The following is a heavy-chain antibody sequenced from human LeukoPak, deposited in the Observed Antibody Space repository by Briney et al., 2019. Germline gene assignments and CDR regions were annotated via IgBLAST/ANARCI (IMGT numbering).Heavy chain of an antibody. V-gene: IGHV4-59*01. D-gene: IGHD1-14*01. CDR3: ARGEPVDY. CDR2: MYYSGST. J-gene: IGHJ4*02. CDR1: GGXITSYY. Sequence: SETLSLTCTVSGGXITSYYCSWIRQPPGKGLEWIGYMYYSGSTSYNSSLKSRVTTSVDRAKNQFSLKVNSVTAADTAVYYCARGEPVDYWGQGTLVTVSS.